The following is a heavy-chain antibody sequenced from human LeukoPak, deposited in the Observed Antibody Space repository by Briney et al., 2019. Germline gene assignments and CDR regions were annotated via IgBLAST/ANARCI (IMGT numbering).Heavy chain of an antibody. CDR2: ISGYNGNK. Sequence: ASVKVSCKSSGYTYTSYGISWARQAPGQGLEWMGWISGYNGNKNYAQKLQRRVTMTTDTYTSTAYMELRSLRSDDTAVYYCARSDWSGYYYYYYYYYMDVWGKGTTVTVSS. D-gene: IGHD3-3*01. J-gene: IGHJ6*03. CDR3: ARSDWSGYYYYYYYYYMDV. CDR1: GYTYTSYG. V-gene: IGHV1-18*04.